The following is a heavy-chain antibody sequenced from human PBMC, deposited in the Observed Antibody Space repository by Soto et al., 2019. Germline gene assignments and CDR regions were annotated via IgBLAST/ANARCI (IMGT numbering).Heavy chain of an antibody. J-gene: IGHJ6*02. CDR1: GGSISRGGYS. V-gene: IGHV4-30-2*03. CDR2: IFHSGST. D-gene: IGHD2-15*01. Sequence: PSETLSLTCAVSGGSISRGGYSWSWIRQPPGKGLEWIGRIFHSGSTYYNPSLKSRVTISVDTSKNQFSLKLSSVTAADTAVYYCARHLTYCSAGSCYSDFPYYGMDVWGQGTTVTVSS. CDR3: ARHLTYCSAGSCYSDFPYYGMDV.